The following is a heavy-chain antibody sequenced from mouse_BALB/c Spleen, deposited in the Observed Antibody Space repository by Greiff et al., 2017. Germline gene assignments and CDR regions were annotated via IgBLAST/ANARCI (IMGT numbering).Heavy chain of an antibody. V-gene: IGHV2-9-2*01. Sequence: QVQLKESGPGLVAPSQSLSITCTVSGFSLTSYDISWIRQPPGKGLEWLGVIWTGGGTKYNSAFMSRLSISKDNSKSQVFLKMNSRQTDDTAIYYCVRDGYGKLTDWGQGTLVTVSA. CDR2: IWTGGGT. D-gene: IGHD4-1*01. CDR1: GFSLTSYD. CDR3: VRDGYGKLTD. J-gene: IGHJ3*01.